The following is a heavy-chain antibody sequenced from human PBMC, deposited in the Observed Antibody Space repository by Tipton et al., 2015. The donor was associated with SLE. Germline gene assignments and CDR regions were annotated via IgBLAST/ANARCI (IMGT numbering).Heavy chain of an antibody. CDR3: ARVGGGDSNSWYNFYYYYMDV. J-gene: IGHJ6*03. D-gene: IGHD6-13*01. V-gene: IGHV3-30*04. CDR2: IRNDGYNN. Sequence: SLRLSCAASGFNFSNYAINWVRQAPGKGLEWLAVIRNDGYNNYYADSVKGRFTISRDNSKNTLYLQMNSLRAEDTAVYYCARVGGGDSNSWYNFYYYYMDVWGKGTTVTVSS. CDR1: GFNFSNYA.